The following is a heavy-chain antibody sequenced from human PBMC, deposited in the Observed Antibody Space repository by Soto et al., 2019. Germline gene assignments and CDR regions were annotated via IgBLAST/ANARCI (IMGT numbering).Heavy chain of an antibody. CDR1: GGTFSSYA. J-gene: IGHJ4*02. Sequence: SVKVSCKASGGTFSSYAISWVRQAPGQGLEWMGGIIPIFGTANYAQKFQGRVTITADESTSTAYMELRSLRSDDTAVYYCARDDGVVTPLDYWGQGTLVTVSS. CDR3: ARDDGVVTPLDY. CDR2: IIPIFGTA. V-gene: IGHV1-69*13. D-gene: IGHD3-3*01.